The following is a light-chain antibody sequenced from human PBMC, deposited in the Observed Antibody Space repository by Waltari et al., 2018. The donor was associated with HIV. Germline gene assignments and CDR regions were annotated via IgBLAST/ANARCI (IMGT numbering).Light chain of an antibody. Sequence: IQMTQSPSSLSASVGDRVTITCRTNQNIDNSLNWYQQRPGKAPERLIYAAYTLQAGVSPRFSGSGSGTYFTLTINGLQPEDFATYYCQDSHSSPIFTFGPGTKLHMK. CDR1: QNIDNS. J-gene: IGKJ3*01. CDR3: QDSHSSPIFT. CDR2: AAY. V-gene: IGKV1-39*01.